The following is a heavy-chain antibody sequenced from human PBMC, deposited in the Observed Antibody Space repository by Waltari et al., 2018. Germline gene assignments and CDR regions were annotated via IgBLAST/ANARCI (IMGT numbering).Heavy chain of an antibody. Sequence: DVQLLESGGGLVQPGGSLRLSCTASGFTFSTYAMNWVRQAPGKGLEWVSMIYSGSSRSTYYADSVKGRFTISRDNSKNTLYLQMNSLRAEDTAVYYCAKPLIGHDAFDLWGHGTMVTVSS. J-gene: IGHJ3*01. CDR2: IYSGSSRST. D-gene: IGHD3-16*02. V-gene: IGHV3-23*03. CDR3: AKPLIGHDAFDL. CDR1: GFTFSTYA.